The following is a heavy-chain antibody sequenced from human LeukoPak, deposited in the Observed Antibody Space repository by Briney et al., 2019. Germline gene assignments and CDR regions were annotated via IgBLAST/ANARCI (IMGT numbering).Heavy chain of an antibody. J-gene: IGHJ5*02. CDR3: AKWGTMVRGVSNWFDP. D-gene: IGHD3-10*01. CDR1: GFTFDDYG. V-gene: IGHV3-20*04. CDR2: INWNGGST. Sequence: GGSLRLSCAASGFTFDDYGMSWVRQVPGKGLEWVSGINWNGGSTGNADSVKGRFTISRDNAKNSLYLQMNSLRAEDTAVYYCAKWGTMVRGVSNWFDPWGQGTLVTVSS.